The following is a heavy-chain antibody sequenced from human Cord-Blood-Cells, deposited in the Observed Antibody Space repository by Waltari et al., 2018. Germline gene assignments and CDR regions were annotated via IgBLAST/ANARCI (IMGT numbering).Heavy chain of an antibody. Sequence: QVQLRQWGAGLLKPSETLSLTCAVYGGSFSGYYWSWIRQPPGKGLEWIGEINHSGSTNYNPSLKSRVTISVDTSNNQFSLKLSSVTAADTAVYYCARGFCSSTSCYDAFDIWGQGTMVTVSS. V-gene: IGHV4-34*01. CDR2: INHSGST. CDR1: GGSFSGYY. CDR3: ARGFCSSTSCYDAFDI. J-gene: IGHJ3*02. D-gene: IGHD2-2*01.